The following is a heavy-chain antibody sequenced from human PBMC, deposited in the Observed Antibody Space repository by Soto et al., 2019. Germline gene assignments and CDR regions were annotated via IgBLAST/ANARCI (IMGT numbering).Heavy chain of an antibody. D-gene: IGHD1-26*01. Sequence: QVQLVQSGAEVKKPGASLRVSCETSGGTSTIYTITWVRQAPGQGLQWMGRIVPTLRITNYAQEFQGRLTITAVSSTSTAHIELTSLTSEDTAVYYCATDKYGAGRVGVHSWGQGTLVTVSS. CDR1: GGTSTIYT. CDR3: ATDKYGAGRVGVHS. V-gene: IGHV1-69*08. J-gene: IGHJ5*02. CDR2: IVPTLRIT.